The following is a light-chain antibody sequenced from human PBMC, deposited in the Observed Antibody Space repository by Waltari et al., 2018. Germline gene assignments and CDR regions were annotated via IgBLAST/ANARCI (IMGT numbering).Light chain of an antibody. CDR3: SSYTSSSTYV. CDR2: DVS. J-gene: IGLJ1*01. V-gene: IGLV2-14*03. Sequence: QSALTQPASVSGSPGQSITISCTGTSSDVGGYNYVSWYQQHPGKAPKLMIYDVSNRPSGVSNRFSGSKSGNTASLTIPGLQAEDEADYYCSSYTSSSTYVFGTGTEVTVL. CDR1: SSDVGGYNY.